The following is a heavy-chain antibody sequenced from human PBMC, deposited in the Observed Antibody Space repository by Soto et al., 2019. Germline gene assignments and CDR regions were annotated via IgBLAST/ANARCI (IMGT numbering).Heavy chain of an antibody. CDR3: AKDLVATITTNFDY. CDR1: GFTFSSYG. D-gene: IGHD5-12*01. V-gene: IGHV3-30*18. Sequence: GGSLRLSCAASGFTFSSYGMHWVRQAPGKGLEWVAVISYDGSNKYYADSVKGRFTISRDNSKNTLYLQMNSLRAEDTAVYYCAKDLVATITTNFDYWGQGTLVTVSS. CDR2: ISYDGSNK. J-gene: IGHJ4*02.